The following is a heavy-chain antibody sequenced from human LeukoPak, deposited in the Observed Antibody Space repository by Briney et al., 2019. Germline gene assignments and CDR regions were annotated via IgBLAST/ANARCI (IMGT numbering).Heavy chain of an antibody. D-gene: IGHD3-3*01. Sequence: PSETLSLTCTVSGGSISSGGYYWSWIRQHPGKGLEWIGYIYYSGSTYYNPSLKSRVTISVDTSKNQFSLKLSSVTAADTAVYYCARLTHFWSGAYYFDYWGQGTLVTVSS. CDR3: ARLTHFWSGAYYFDY. CDR1: GGSISSGGYY. J-gene: IGHJ4*02. V-gene: IGHV4-31*03. CDR2: IYYSGST.